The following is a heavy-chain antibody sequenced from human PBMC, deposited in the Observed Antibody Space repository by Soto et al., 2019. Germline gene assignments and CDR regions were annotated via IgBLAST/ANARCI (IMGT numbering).Heavy chain of an antibody. V-gene: IGHV4-31*03. J-gene: IGHJ5*02. D-gene: IGHD3-22*01. Sequence: SETLSLTCTVSGGSISSGGYYWSWIRQHPGKGLEWIGYIYYSGSTYYNPSLKSRVTISVDTSKNQFSLKLSSVTAADTAVYYCATDSSYYYDSSAYYSNWFDPWGQGMLVTASS. CDR1: GGSISSGGYY. CDR3: ATDSSYYYDSSAYYSNWFDP. CDR2: IYYSGST.